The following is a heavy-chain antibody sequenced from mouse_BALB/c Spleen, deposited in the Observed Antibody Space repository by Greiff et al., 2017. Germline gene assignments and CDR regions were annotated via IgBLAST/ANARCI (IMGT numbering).Heavy chain of an antibody. Sequence: EVQLVESGGGLVQPGGSRKLSCAASGFTFSSFGMHWVRQAPEKGLEWVAYISSGSSTIYYADTVKGRFTISRDNPKNTLFLQMTSLRSEDTAMYYCAREYYYGSSFFDYWGQGTTLTVSS. CDR2: ISSGSSTI. J-gene: IGHJ2*01. V-gene: IGHV5-17*02. CDR3: AREYYYGSSFFDY. D-gene: IGHD1-1*01. CDR1: GFTFSSFG.